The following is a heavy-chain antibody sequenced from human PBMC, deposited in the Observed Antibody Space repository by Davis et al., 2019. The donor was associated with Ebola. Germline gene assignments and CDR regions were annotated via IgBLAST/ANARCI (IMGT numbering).Heavy chain of an antibody. CDR1: GYSFTSFW. Sequence: GESLKISCRGSGYSFTSFWIAWVRQMPGQGLEWMGIIYPDDSDTTYRPSFQGQVTIPADKSISTVYLQWSSLKASDTAMYYCARHPHLVTTIGAGYFYYGMDVWGQGTTVTVSS. CDR2: IYPDDSDT. D-gene: IGHD5-12*01. V-gene: IGHV5-51*01. J-gene: IGHJ6*02. CDR3: ARHPHLVTTIGAGYFYYGMDV.